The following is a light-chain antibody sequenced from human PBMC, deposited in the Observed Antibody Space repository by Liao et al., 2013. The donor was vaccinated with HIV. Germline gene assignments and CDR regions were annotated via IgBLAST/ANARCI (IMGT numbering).Light chain of an antibody. J-gene: IGLJ2*01. CDR1: YLGDKY. Sequence: SSELTQSPSVSVSPGQTASITCSGDYLGDKYASWYQHKPGQAPTVVIYYDTERPSGIPERLSGSNSQNTATLTISRVEAGDEADYYCQVWDALSDHPVIFGGGTKLTVL. CDR2: YDT. V-gene: IGLV3-1*01. CDR3: QVWDALSDHPVI.